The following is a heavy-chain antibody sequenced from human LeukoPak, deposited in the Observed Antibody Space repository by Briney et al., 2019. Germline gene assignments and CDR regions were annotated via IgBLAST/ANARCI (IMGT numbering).Heavy chain of an antibody. D-gene: IGHD3-10*01. J-gene: IGHJ4*02. CDR1: GGSISSYY. CDR3: TRDLSPDGSGSD. Sequence: SATLSLTCTVTGGSISSYYWSWIRQPPGQGLYWIGYIYYSGSTNYNPSLQSRVTISIDTSKNQFSPKLSSVTAADTAVYYCTRDLSPDGSGSDWGQGTLVTVSS. V-gene: IGHV4-59*01. CDR2: IYYSGST.